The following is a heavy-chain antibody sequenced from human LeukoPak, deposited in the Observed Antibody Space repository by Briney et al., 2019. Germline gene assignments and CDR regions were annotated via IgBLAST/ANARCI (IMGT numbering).Heavy chain of an antibody. V-gene: IGHV1-46*01. CDR2: INPSGGST. J-gene: IGHJ4*02. CDR1: GYTFTSYH. CDR3: ARVSAAGTISYYFDY. D-gene: IGHD6-13*01. Sequence: GASVKVSCKASGYTFTSYHMHWVRQAPGQGLEWMGIINPSGGSTSYAQKFQGRVTMTRDTSTSTVYMELSSLRSEDTAVYYCARVSAAGTISYYFDYWGQGTLVTVSS.